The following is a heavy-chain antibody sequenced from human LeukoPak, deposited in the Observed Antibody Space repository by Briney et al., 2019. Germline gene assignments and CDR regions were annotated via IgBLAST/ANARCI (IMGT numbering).Heavy chain of an antibody. Sequence: EGSLTLSCAASGFTVSSNYMSWVRQAPGKGLEWVSVIYSGGSTYYADSVKGRFTISRDNSKNTLYLQMNSVRAEDTAVYYCAREYRGEYYFAYWGQGTLVTVS. J-gene: IGHJ4*02. CDR2: IYSGGST. CDR1: GFTVSSNY. V-gene: IGHV3-66*01. CDR3: AREYRGEYYFAY. D-gene: IGHD3-10*01.